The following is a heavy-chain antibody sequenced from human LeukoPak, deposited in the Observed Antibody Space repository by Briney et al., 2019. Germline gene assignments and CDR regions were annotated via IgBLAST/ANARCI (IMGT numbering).Heavy chain of an antibody. D-gene: IGHD2/OR15-2a*01. CDR3: ARGLPISGMDV. V-gene: IGHV4-4*02. J-gene: IGHJ6*02. CDR1: GGSISSSNW. CDR2: VYHSGST. Sequence: SETLSLTCAVSGGSISSSNWWNWVRQPPGKGLEWIGEVYHSGSTNYNPSLKSRVTISVDTSKNQFSLKLSSVTAADTAVYYCARGLPISGMDVWGQGTTVTVSS.